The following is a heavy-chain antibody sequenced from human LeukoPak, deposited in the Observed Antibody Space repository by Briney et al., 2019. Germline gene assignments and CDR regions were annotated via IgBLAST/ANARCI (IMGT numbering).Heavy chain of an antibody. CDR1: GYTFCSYE. J-gene: IGHJ6*02. D-gene: IGHD2-2*02. V-gene: IGHV3-48*03. CDR2: ISSSGSTI. CDR3: ARDWIVVVPAAILNYYYYGMDV. Sequence: GGSLRLSCAVSGYTFCSYEMNWVRQAPGKGLEWVSYISSSGSTIYYADSVKGRFTISRDNAKNSLYLQMNALRAEDTAVYYCARDWIVVVPAAILNYYYYGMDVWGQGTTVTVSS.